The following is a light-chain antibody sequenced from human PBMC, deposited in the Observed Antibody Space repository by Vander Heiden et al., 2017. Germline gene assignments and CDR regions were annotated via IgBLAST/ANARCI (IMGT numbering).Light chain of an antibody. Sequence: SYELTQPPSVSVSPGQTASITCSGDKLGHKYSCWYQQKPGQSPVLVIFQDDNRPSGIPERFSGSNSGNTATLTISGTQTMDEADYYCQAWDSVTGGVFGGGTKLTVL. CDR1: KLGHKY. J-gene: IGLJ3*02. CDR3: QAWDSVTGGV. CDR2: QDD. V-gene: IGLV3-1*01.